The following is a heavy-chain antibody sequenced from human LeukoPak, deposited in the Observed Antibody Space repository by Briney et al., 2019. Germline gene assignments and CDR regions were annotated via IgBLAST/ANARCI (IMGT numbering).Heavy chain of an antibody. D-gene: IGHD3-16*02. CDR2: IRYDGSNK. V-gene: IGHV3-30*02. CDR3: ARDPTTYYDYVWGSYRQGAXDX. CDR1: GFTFSSYG. Sequence: PGGSLRLSCAASGFTFSSYGMHWVRQAPGKGREWVAFIRYDGSNKYYAESVKGRFTISRDNAQNTLYLQMNSLRAEDTAVYYCARDPTTYYDYVWGSYRQGAXDXXGQGXXVTV. J-gene: IGHJ3*02.